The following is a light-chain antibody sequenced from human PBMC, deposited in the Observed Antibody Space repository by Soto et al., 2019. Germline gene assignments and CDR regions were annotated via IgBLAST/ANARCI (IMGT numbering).Light chain of an antibody. CDR1: QSVSTY. J-gene: IGKJ1*01. V-gene: IGKV1-39*01. CDR3: QQTYNSPRT. Sequence: DIQMTQSPSSLSASVGDRVTITCRASQSVSTYLNWYHLKPGKAPKLLIYAASVLQGGVPSRFSGSGSGTDFTLTISSLQTEDFATYFCQQTYNSPRTFGQGTTVEIK. CDR2: AAS.